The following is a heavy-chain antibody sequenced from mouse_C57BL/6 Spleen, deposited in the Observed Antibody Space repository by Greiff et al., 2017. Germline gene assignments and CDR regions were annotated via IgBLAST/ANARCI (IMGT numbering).Heavy chain of an antibody. Sequence: QVQLQQSGAELVRPGASVTLSCKASGYTFTDYEMHWVKQTPVHGLEWIGAIDTETGGTAYNQKFKGKAIRTADTSSRTAYMELRSLTAEDSAVYYGTRKKALTTVVATRAMDDWGQGASVTVSS. CDR1: GYTFTDYE. J-gene: IGHJ4*01. CDR3: TRKKALTTVVATRAMDD. CDR2: IDTETGGT. D-gene: IGHD1-1*01. V-gene: IGHV1-15*01.